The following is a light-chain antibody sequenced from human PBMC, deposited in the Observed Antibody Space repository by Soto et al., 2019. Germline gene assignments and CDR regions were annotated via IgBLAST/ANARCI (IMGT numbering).Light chain of an antibody. Sequence: DIQMTQSPSTLSASVGDRVTITCRASQSISSWLAWYQQKPGKAPKLLIYKATSLERGVPSRVSGSGSGTEFTLTISSLQPDDFATYYCQQYNRYWTFGQGTKVEIK. V-gene: IGKV1-5*03. J-gene: IGKJ1*01. CDR3: QQYNRYWT. CDR2: KAT. CDR1: QSISSW.